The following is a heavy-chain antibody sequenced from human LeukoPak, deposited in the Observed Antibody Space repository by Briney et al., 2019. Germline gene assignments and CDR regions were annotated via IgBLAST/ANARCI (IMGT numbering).Heavy chain of an antibody. Sequence: GGSLRLSCAASGFTFSTYAMHWVRQAPGKGLEWVAGIRGNGDTTYYADSVKGRFTISRDNSKNTLSLQLSSLRAEDTAVYYCAKANGYSDWGQGTLVTVSS. CDR3: AKANGYSD. CDR2: IRGNGDTT. V-gene: IGHV3-23*01. J-gene: IGHJ4*02. CDR1: GFTFSTYA. D-gene: IGHD2-8*01.